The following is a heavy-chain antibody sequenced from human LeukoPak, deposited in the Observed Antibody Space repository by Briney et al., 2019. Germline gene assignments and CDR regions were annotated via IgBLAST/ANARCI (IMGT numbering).Heavy chain of an antibody. CDR2: IYTSGST. D-gene: IGHD2-21*01. V-gene: IGHV4-4*09. Sequence: SETLSLTCTVSGGYISSYYWSWIRQPPGKGLEWIGYIYTSGSTNYNPSLKSRVTISVDTSKNQFSLKLSSVTAADTAVYHCASGGNFDYWGQGTLVTVSS. CDR3: ASGGNFDY. CDR1: GGYISSYY. J-gene: IGHJ4*02.